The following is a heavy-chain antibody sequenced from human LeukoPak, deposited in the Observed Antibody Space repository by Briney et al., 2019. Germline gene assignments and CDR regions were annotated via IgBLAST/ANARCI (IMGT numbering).Heavy chain of an antibody. Sequence: PGGSLRLSCAASGFTFSSYGMHWVRQAPGKGLKWVAVISYDGSNKYYADSVKGRFTISRDNPKNTLYLQTNSLRAEDTAVYYCAKTNAFDIWGQGTMVTVSS. CDR2: ISYDGSNK. CDR3: AKTNAFDI. J-gene: IGHJ3*02. CDR1: GFTFSSYG. V-gene: IGHV3-30*18.